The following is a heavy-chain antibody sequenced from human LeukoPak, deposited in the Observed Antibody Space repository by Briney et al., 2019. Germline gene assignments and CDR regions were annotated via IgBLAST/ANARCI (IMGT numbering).Heavy chain of an antibody. J-gene: IGHJ5*01. CDR1: GFTFRSYG. CDR2: IRCEGSNK. D-gene: IGHD3-10*01. V-gene: IGHV3-30*02. CDR3: APEPYGSGTDS. Sequence: GGSLRLSCAASGFTFRSYGMHCVRQAPGKGLEWVAFIRCEGSNKYYADSVKGRFTISRDNSKNTLYLQMNRLRAEDTAVYYCAPEPYGSGTDSWGQGTLVTASS.